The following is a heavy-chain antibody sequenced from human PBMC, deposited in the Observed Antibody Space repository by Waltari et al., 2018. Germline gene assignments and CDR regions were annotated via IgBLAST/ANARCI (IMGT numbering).Heavy chain of an antibody. J-gene: IGHJ3*02. CDR1: GFTFSNAW. CDR2: IKSKTDGGTT. V-gene: IGHV3-15*01. D-gene: IGHD3-22*01. CDR3: TTDGPSMIVVVKGAFDI. Sequence: EVQLVESGGGLVKTGGSLRLSCADSGFTFSNAWMSWVRQAQGKGLEWVGRIKSKTDGGTTDYAAPVKGRFTISRDDSKNTLYLQMNSLKTEDTAVYYCTTDGPSMIVVVKGAFDIWGQGTMVTVSS.